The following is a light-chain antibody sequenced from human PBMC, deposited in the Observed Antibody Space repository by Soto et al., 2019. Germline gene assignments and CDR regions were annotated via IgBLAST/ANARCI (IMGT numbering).Light chain of an antibody. J-gene: IGLJ1*01. CDR1: SSDIGGYNY. CDR2: EVT. CDR3: SSYTSRSTLYV. Sequence: QSALTQPASVSGSPGQSITVSCTGTSSDIGGYNYVSWYQQHPGKAPKLMVYEVTNRPSGVSDRFSGSKSGNTASLTISGLQADDEGYYYCSSYTSRSTLYVFGTGNQLTVL. V-gene: IGLV2-14*01.